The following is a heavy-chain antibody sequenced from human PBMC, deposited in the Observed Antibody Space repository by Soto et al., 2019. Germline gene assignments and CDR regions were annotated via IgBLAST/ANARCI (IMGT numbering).Heavy chain of an antibody. Sequence: SGPTPVNPPQTPTLTCPLSGFSLSTSGGGGGWIRPPPGKALEWLALIYWNDDKRYSPSLKSRLTITKDTSKNQVVLTMTNMDPVDTATYYCAHVYYDILTGNVLPVPWGQGTLVTVSS. CDR3: AHVYYDILTGNVLPVP. D-gene: IGHD3-9*01. CDR1: GFSLSTSGGG. J-gene: IGHJ5*02. CDR2: IYWNDDK. V-gene: IGHV2-5*01.